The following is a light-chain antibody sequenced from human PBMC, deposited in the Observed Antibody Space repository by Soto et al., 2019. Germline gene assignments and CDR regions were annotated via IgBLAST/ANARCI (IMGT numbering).Light chain of an antibody. CDR1: QSVSSN. CDR3: QQSYNTPGT. Sequence: IVMTQSPATLSVSPGERATLPCRASQSVSSNLAWYQQKPGQAPRLLISDASNRATGIPARFSGSGSGTDFTLTISSLQPEDFATHYCQQSYNTPGTFGQATKVDIK. CDR2: DAS. J-gene: IGKJ1*01. V-gene: IGKV3D-15*01.